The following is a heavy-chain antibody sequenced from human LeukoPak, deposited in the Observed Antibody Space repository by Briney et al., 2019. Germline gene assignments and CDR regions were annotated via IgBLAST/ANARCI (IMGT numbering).Heavy chain of an antibody. V-gene: IGHV1-18*01. D-gene: IGHD4-17*01. CDR2: ISTYNGNT. CDR3: ARTYGDYDGSYWYFDL. Sequence: ASVKVSCKASGYTFTTYGITWVRQAPGQGLEWMGWISTYNGNTDYTQKLQGRVTMTTDTSTSTAYMELRSLRSDDTALYYRARTYGDYDGSYWYFDLWGRGTLVTVSS. CDR1: GYTFTTYG. J-gene: IGHJ2*01.